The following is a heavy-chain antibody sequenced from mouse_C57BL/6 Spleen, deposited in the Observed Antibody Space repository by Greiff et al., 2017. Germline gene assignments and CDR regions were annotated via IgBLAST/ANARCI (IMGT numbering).Heavy chain of an antibody. J-gene: IGHJ2*01. D-gene: IGHD2-3*01. V-gene: IGHV6-3*01. Sequence: EVKLVESGGGLVQPGGSMKLSCVASGFTFSNYWMNWVRQSPEKGLEWVAQIRLKSDNYATHYAESVKGRFTISRDDSKSSVYLKMNNLRAEDTGVYYCTVYDGYYFPLGYWGQGTTLTVAS. CDR3: TVYDGYYFPLGY. CDR2: IRLKSDNYAT. CDR1: GFTFSNYW.